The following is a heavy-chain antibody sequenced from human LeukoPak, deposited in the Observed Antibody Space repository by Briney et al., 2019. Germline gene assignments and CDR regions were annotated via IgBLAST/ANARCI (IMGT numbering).Heavy chain of an antibody. D-gene: IGHD3-22*01. J-gene: IGHJ4*02. V-gene: IGHV3-11*04. CDR2: ISSSGSTI. CDR1: GFTFSDYY. CDR3: AKDPYAEYYYDSSGLQAVGQYYFDY. Sequence: GGSLRLSCAASGFTFSDYYMSWIRQAPGKGLEWVSYISSSGSTIYYADSVKGRFTISRDNAKNSLYLQMNSLRAEDTAVYYCAKDPYAEYYYDSSGLQAVGQYYFDYWGQGTLVTVSS.